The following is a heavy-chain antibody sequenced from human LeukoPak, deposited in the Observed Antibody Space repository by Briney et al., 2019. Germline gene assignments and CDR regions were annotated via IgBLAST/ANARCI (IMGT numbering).Heavy chain of an antibody. V-gene: IGHV1-2*02. J-gene: IGHJ4*02. Sequence: ASVKVSCKTSGYTFTDYVMHWVRQAPGQGLEWMGWIKLNSGATMYAQKFQGRVTMTRITSISTAYMEVSRLRSDDTAVYYCARDLSTTPNWEFDYWGQGTLVTVSS. CDR2: IKLNSGAT. CDR1: GYTFTDYV. CDR3: ARDLSTTPNWEFDY. D-gene: IGHD1-14*01.